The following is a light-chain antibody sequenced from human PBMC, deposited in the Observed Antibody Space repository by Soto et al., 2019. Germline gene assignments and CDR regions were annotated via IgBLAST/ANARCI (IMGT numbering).Light chain of an antibody. J-gene: IGLJ1*01. CDR2: DVS. V-gene: IGLV2-14*01. CDR3: SSYTSSSASYG. Sequence: QSALTQPASVSGSPGQSITISCTGTSSDVGGYNYVSWYQQHPGKAPKLMIYDVSNRPSGVSDRFSGSKSGNTASLTISGLQAEYEADYSCSSYTSSSASYGFGPGTKLTVL. CDR1: SSDVGGYNY.